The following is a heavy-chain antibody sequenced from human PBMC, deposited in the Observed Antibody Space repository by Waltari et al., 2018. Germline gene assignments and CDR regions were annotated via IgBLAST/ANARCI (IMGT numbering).Heavy chain of an antibody. CDR2: INPSVGST. J-gene: IGHJ5*02. CDR3: ARDPVHLGELSLRNWFDP. V-gene: IGHV1-46*01. CDR1: GYTFTSYY. Sequence: QVQLVQSGAEVKKPGASVKVSCKASGYTFTSYYMHWVRQAPGQGLEWMGIINPSVGSTSYEQNFQVRVTMTRDTSTSTAYMELSRLRSDDTAVYYCARDPVHLGELSLRNWFDPWGQGTLVTVSS. D-gene: IGHD3-16*02.